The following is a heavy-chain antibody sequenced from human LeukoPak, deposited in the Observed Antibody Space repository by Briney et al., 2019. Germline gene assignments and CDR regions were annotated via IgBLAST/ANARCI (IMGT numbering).Heavy chain of an antibody. Sequence: GGSLRLSCAASGFTLSSYGMHWVRQAPGKGLEWVAFIRYDGSNKYYADSVKGRFTISRDNSKNTLYLQMNSLRAEDTAVYYCAKPRDYDFWSGYYKGGPDYYYYMDVWGKGTTVTVSS. V-gene: IGHV3-30*02. J-gene: IGHJ6*03. CDR3: AKPRDYDFWSGYYKGGPDYYYYMDV. D-gene: IGHD3-3*01. CDR1: GFTLSSYG. CDR2: IRYDGSNK.